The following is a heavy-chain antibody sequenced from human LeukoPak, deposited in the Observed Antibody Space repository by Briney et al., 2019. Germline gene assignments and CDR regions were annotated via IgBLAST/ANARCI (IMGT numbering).Heavy chain of an antibody. CDR2: TGGNGGGT. J-gene: IGHJ6*02. CDR3: AKDHSGPTWYYYGMDV. V-gene: IGHV3-23*01. D-gene: IGHD2-15*01. Sequence: PGGSLRVSCAASGFTFSTYAMSWVRQTPGKGLEWVSSTGGNGGGTSLADSVKGRFSISSDNSKNTLYLQMNSLRAEDTATYYCAKDHSGPTWYYYGMDVWGQGTTVTVSS. CDR1: GFTFSTYA.